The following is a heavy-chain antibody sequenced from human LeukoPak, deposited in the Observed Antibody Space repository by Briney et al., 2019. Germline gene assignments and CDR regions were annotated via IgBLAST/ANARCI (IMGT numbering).Heavy chain of an antibody. CDR1: GFSLSTYA. D-gene: IGHD5-18*01. J-gene: IGHJ4*02. Sequence: GGSLRLSCAASGFSLSTYALSWVRQAPGGGLEWVAAISGSGDKTYHADSVKGRFTISRDNAKNSLYLQINSLRAEDTAVYYCAREDSYGSEGFDYWGQGTLVTVSS. CDR2: ISGSGDKT. V-gene: IGHV3-23*01. CDR3: AREDSYGSEGFDY.